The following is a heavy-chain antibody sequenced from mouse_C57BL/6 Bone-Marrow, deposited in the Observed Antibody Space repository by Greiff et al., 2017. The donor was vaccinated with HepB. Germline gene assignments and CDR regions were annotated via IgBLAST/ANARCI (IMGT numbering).Heavy chain of an antibody. CDR3: TRLITTVAYYFDY. J-gene: IGHJ2*01. CDR1: GYTFTSYW. V-gene: IGHV1-5*01. D-gene: IGHD1-1*01. Sequence: VQLQQSGTVLARPGASVKMSCKTSGYTFTSYWMHWVKQRPGQGLEWIGAIYPGNSDTSYNQKFKGKAKLTAVTSASTAYMELSSLTNEDSAVYDCTRLITTVAYYFDYWGQGTTLTVSS. CDR2: IYPGNSDT.